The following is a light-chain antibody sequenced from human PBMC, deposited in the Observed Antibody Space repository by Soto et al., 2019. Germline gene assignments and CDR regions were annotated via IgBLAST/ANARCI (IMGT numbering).Light chain of an antibody. Sequence: DIQMTQSPSSLSASVGDRVTITCRASQSISSYLNWYQQKPGKAPKLLIYAASSLQSGVPSRFSGRGSGTDFTLTISRLQPEDFATYYCQQSYSTLTCGPGTKVDIK. CDR2: AAS. CDR1: QSISSY. CDR3: QQSYSTLT. V-gene: IGKV1-39*01. J-gene: IGKJ3*01.